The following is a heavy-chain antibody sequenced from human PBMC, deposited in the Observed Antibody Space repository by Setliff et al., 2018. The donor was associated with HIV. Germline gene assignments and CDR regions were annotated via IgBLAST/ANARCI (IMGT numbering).Heavy chain of an antibody. D-gene: IGHD6-19*01. CDR2: ISYTGIT. CDR1: GGSISNYY. V-gene: IGHV4-39*01. Sequence: PSETLSLTCTVSGGSISNYYWGWIRQPPGKGLEWIGSISYTGITNYNPSLKSRVTISVDTSQNQFSLKLTSVTAADTAVYYCARLRQWLAFFDSWGQGTLVTVSS. CDR3: ARLRQWLAFFDS. J-gene: IGHJ4*02.